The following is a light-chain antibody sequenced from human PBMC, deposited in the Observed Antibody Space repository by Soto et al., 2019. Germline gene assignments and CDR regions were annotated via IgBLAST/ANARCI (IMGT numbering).Light chain of an antibody. CDR1: SSDVGSYNR. V-gene: IGLV2-18*02. CDR2: EVS. Sequence: QSVLTQPPSVSGSPGHAVAISCTGTSSDVGSYNRVAWYQQSPGTAPKLMIYEVSNRPSGVPDRFPGSKSGNTASLTISGLQAEDEADYYCSSFTSSSAYVFGTGTKVTVL. CDR3: SSFTSSSAYV. J-gene: IGLJ1*01.